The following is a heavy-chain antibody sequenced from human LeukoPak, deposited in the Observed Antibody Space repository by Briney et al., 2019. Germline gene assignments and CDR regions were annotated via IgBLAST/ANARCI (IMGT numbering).Heavy chain of an antibody. CDR1: GFTFDDYG. CDR2: INWNGGST. CDR3: ASYDSSGYYYFDY. J-gene: IGHJ4*02. Sequence: PGGSLRLSCAASGFTFDDYGMSWVRQAPGKGLEWVSGINWNGGSTGYEDSVKGRLTISKDNAKTSLYLQMNSLRAEDTALYYCASYDSSGYYYFDYWGQGTLVTVSS. D-gene: IGHD3-22*01. V-gene: IGHV3-20*04.